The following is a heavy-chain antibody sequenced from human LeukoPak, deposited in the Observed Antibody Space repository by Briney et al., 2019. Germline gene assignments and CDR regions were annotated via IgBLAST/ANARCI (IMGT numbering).Heavy chain of an antibody. V-gene: IGHV4-59*08. CDR1: GGSISTYY. Sequence: PSETLSLTCTVSGGSISTYYWSWIRQPPGKGLEWIGYISYNGDTNNYNPSLKSRVAMSVDTSKNQFSLKLTSMTAADTAVYYCARRASDGSDIWGQGTMVTVSS. CDR2: ISYNGDTN. CDR3: ARRASDGSDI. J-gene: IGHJ3*02.